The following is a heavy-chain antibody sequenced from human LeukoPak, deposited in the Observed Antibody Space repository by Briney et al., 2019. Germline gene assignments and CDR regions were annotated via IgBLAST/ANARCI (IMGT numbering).Heavy chain of an antibody. J-gene: IGHJ6*02. CDR1: RLTVTTNY. Sequence: GGSLRLSCAASRLTVTTNYMIWVRQAPGKGLEWVSIIYSGGSTYYADSVKGRFTISRDNSKNTLYLQMNSLRAEDTAVYYCARYIVEGGMDVWGQGTTVTVSS. V-gene: IGHV3-53*05. CDR3: ARYIVEGGMDV. D-gene: IGHD3-16*02. CDR2: IYSGGST.